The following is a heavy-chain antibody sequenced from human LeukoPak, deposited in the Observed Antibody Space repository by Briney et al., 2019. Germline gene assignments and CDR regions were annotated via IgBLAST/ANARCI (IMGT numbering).Heavy chain of an antibody. Sequence: PGGSLRLSCAASGFTFSSYNMNWVRQAPGKGLEWVSGINWNGGSTGYADSVKGRFTISRDNAKNSLYLQMNSLRAEDTALYYCARSESPYYGGYNYWGQGTLVTVSS. V-gene: IGHV3-20*04. CDR1: GFTFSSYN. J-gene: IGHJ4*02. CDR3: ARSESPYYGGYNY. D-gene: IGHD4-17*01. CDR2: INWNGGST.